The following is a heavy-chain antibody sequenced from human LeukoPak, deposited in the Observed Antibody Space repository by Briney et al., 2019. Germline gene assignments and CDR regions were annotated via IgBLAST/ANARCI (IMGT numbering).Heavy chain of an antibody. CDR1: GFTFGGYV. Sequence: GGSLRLSCAASGFTFGGYVMNWVRQAPGKGLEWVSSISSSSSYIYYADSVRGRFTISRDNAKNSLYLQMNSLRAEDTAVYYCARDRGVVIAKMYYFDYWGQGTLVTVSS. CDR2: ISSSSSYI. D-gene: IGHD2-21*01. J-gene: IGHJ4*02. CDR3: ARDRGVVIAKMYYFDY. V-gene: IGHV3-21*01.